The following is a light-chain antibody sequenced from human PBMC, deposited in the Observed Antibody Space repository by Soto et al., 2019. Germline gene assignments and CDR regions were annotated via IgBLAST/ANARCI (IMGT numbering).Light chain of an antibody. V-gene: IGKV3-15*01. CDR1: QSVSSN. CDR2: GAS. CDR3: QQYNNWPPWT. Sequence: EIVMTHSPATLTVSPGERATLSCRASQSVSSNLAWYQQKPGQAPRLLIYGASTRATGIPARFSGSGSGTEFTLTISSLQSEDFAVYYCQQYNNWPPWTFGQGTK. J-gene: IGKJ1*01.